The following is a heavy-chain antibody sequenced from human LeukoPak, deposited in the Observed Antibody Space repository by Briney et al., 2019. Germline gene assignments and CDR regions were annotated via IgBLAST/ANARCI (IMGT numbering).Heavy chain of an antibody. CDR2: ISFEGSNK. V-gene: IGHV3-30*18. J-gene: IGHJ4*02. D-gene: IGHD3-22*01. Sequence: GGSLRLSCALSGFTFSSYGMHWVRPAPGKGLEWVAVISFEGSNKYYAHSVKGRFTISRDNSQDTLYLQMNSLRAEDTAVYYCAKPRYYDSSGYPRFGRGPIDYWGQGTLVTVSS. CDR3: AKPRYYDSSGYPRFGRGPIDY. CDR1: GFTFSSYG.